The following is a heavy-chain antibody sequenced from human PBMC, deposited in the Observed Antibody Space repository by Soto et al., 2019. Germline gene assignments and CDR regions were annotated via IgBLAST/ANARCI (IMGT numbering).Heavy chain of an antibody. V-gene: IGHV4-31*03. Sequence: QVQLQESGPGLVKPSQTLSLTCTVSGGSISSGPYYWSWIRQHPGKGLEWIGFIYYSGSTYYNPSLKSRITISVDTSKNQFSLKLGSMTAADTAVYYCARDTRAARPETNFDYWGQGILVTVSS. J-gene: IGHJ4*02. CDR3: ARDTRAARPETNFDY. D-gene: IGHD6-6*01. CDR1: GGSISSGPYY. CDR2: IYYSGST.